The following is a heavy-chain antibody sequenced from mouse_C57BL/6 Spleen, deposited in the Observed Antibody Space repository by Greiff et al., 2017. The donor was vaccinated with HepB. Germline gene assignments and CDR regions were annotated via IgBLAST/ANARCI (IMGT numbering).Heavy chain of an antibody. D-gene: IGHD2-5*01. CDR1: GYTFTSYW. J-gene: IGHJ4*01. Sequence: QVQLKQPGAELVRPGTSVKLSCKASGYTFTSYWMHWVKQRPGQGLEWIRVIDPSDSYTNYNQKFKGKATLTVDTSSSTAYMQLSSLTSEDSAVYYCARGVVYSNYGYAMDYWGQGTSVTVSS. V-gene: IGHV1-59*01. CDR3: ARGVVYSNYGYAMDY. CDR2: IDPSDSYT.